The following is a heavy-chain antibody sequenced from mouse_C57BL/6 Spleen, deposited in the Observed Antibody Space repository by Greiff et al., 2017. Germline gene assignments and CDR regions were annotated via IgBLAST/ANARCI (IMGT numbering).Heavy chain of an antibody. V-gene: IGHV1-20*01. CDR3: ARLGSNYGFYYCDY. CDR2: INPYNGDT. CDR1: GYSFTGYF. Sequence: VQLQQSGPELVKPGDSVKISCKASGYSFTGYFMNWVMQSHGKSLEWIGRINPYNGDTFYNQKFKGKATLTVDKSSSTAHMELRSLTSEDSAVYYCARLGSNYGFYYCDYWGQGTTLTVSS. D-gene: IGHD2-5*01. J-gene: IGHJ2*01.